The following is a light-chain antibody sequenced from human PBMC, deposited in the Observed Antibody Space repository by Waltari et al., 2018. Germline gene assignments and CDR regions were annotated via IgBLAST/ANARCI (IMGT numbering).Light chain of an antibody. CDR1: SSNIGTNT. Sequence: QSVLTQPPSTSGTPGQTVTTSCSGSSSNIGTNTLTWYQQFPGTAPKVLVFANYHRPSGVPNRFSASKSGTSASLVISGLQSEDEGDYFCAAWDDSLIGRVFGGGTTLTVL. V-gene: IGLV1-44*01. CDR2: ANY. J-gene: IGLJ3*02. CDR3: AAWDDSLIGRV.